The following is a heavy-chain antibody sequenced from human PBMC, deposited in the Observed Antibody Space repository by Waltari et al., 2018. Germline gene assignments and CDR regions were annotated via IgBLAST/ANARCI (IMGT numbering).Heavy chain of an antibody. CDR2: FYTSGNT. Sequence: QVQLQESGPGLVKPSETLSLTCTVSGASITIYYWTWIRQPAGKGLEWIGRFYTSGNTNSTPSLKRRVTMSVDSSKTHFSLTLNSVTAADPAVYYWATGSYSSYSLDVWGKGTTFTVSS. V-gene: IGHV4-4*07. J-gene: IGHJ6*03. CDR1: GASITIYY. CDR3: ATGSYSSYSLDV. D-gene: IGHD2-15*01.